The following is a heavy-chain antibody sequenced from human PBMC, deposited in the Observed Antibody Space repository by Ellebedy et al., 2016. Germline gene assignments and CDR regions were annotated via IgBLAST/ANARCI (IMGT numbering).Heavy chain of an antibody. J-gene: IGHJ5*02. Sequence: SETLSLXXAVYGGSFSTYYWSWIRQPPGKGLEWIGYIYYSGSTYYNPSLKSRVTISVDTSKNQFSLKLSSVTAADTAVYYCARAYGSGRSPLSWGQGTLVTVSS. V-gene: IGHV4-59*12. D-gene: IGHD3-10*01. CDR1: GGSFSTYY. CDR2: IYYSGST. CDR3: ARAYGSGRSPLS.